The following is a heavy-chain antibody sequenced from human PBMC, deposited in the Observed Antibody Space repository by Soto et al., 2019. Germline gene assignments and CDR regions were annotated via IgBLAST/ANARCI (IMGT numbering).Heavy chain of an antibody. D-gene: IGHD3-16*01. J-gene: IGHJ3*02. CDR3: ARDSRLWGSTGWKRENLFDI. CDR2: IIPIFGTP. V-gene: IGHV1-69*18. CDR1: GGNFNTYP. Sequence: QVQLEQSGAEVKRPGSSVKVSCKTSGGNFNTYPISWVRQAPGHRLEWMGKIIPIFGTPAYAQKFQGRVTINADEATTTVYMELRSLKSDDSAVYYCARDSRLWGSTGWKRENLFDIWGQGTMVTVSS.